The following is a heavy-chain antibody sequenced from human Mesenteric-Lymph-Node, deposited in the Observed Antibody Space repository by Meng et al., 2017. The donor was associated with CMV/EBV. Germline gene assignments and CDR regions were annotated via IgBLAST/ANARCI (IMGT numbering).Heavy chain of an antibody. Sequence: GESLKISCAASGFTFSSYSMNWVRQAPGKGLEWVSSISSSSSYIYYADSVKGRFTISRDNAKNSLYLQMNSLRAEDTAVYYCARDRALINWGQGTLVTVSS. CDR3: ARDRALIN. D-gene: IGHD3-16*01. J-gene: IGHJ4*02. V-gene: IGHV3-21*01. CDR1: GFTFSSYS. CDR2: ISSSSSYI.